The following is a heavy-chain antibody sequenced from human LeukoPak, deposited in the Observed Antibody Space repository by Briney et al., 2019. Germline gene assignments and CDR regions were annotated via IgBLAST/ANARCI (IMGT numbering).Heavy chain of an antibody. Sequence: GGSLRLSCAASGFTFSSYSMNWVRQAPGKGLEWVSSISSSSSYIYYADSVKGRFTISRDNAKNSLYLQMNSLRAEDTAVYYWARDLAGGSVFDIWGQGKMVTVSS. J-gene: IGHJ3*02. CDR3: ARDLAGGSVFDI. CDR2: ISSSSSYI. V-gene: IGHV3-21*01. CDR1: GFTFSSYS. D-gene: IGHD2-15*01.